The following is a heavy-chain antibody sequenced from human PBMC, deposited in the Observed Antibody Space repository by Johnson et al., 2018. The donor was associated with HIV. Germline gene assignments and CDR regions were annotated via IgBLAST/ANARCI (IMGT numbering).Heavy chain of an antibody. V-gene: IGHV3-30*03. J-gene: IGHJ3*02. CDR3: TTGLTIFRVVILDAFDI. Sequence: QVQLVESGGVVVQPGGSLRLSCAASGFTFSSYGMHWARQAPGKWLEWVATISYDGSDKYFADSVKGRFTIFRANSKNTLYLQMKSLKTEDTAVYYCTTGLTIFRVVILDAFDIWGQGTMVTVSS. CDR1: GFTFSSYG. D-gene: IGHD3-3*01. CDR2: ISYDGSDK.